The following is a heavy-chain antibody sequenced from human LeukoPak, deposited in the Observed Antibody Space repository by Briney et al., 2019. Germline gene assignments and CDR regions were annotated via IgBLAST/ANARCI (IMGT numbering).Heavy chain of an antibody. V-gene: IGHV3-30-3*01. CDR1: GFTFSSYA. J-gene: IGHJ6*02. CDR3: ARDGSNYDPYGMDV. Sequence: GGSLRLSCAASGFTFSSYAMHWVRQAPGKGLEPVAVISYDGSNKYYADSVKGRFTISRDNSKNTLYLQMNSLRAEDTAVYYCARDGSNYDPYGMDVWGQGTTVTVSS. CDR2: ISYDGSNK. D-gene: IGHD2-2*01.